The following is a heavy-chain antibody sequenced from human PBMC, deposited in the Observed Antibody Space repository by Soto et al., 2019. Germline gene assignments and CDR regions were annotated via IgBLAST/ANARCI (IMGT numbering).Heavy chain of an antibody. V-gene: IGHV3-30-3*01. Sequence: QVQLVESGGGVVQPGRSLRLSCAASGFTFSTYAMHWVRQAPGKGLEWVAVISNDGNNKYYADSVKGRFTISRDNYKNTLYLQMNSLRTEDTAVYYCARAKLAYCGGDCYHAHFNYWGQGTLVTVSS. CDR2: ISNDGNNK. D-gene: IGHD2-21*02. CDR1: GFTFSTYA. CDR3: ARAKLAYCGGDCYHAHFNY. J-gene: IGHJ4*02.